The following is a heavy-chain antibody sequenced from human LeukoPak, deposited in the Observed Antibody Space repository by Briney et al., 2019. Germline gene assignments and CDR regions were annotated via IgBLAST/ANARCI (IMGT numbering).Heavy chain of an antibody. D-gene: IGHD3-3*01. Sequence: AASVKVSCKASGYTFTGYYMHWVRQAPGQGLEWMGWINPNSGGTNYAQKFQGRVTMTRDTSISTAYMELSRLRSDDTAVYYCARDLGYSRGYYDFSDWGQGPWSPSPQ. CDR1: GYTFTGYY. J-gene: IGHJ1*01. CDR3: ARDLGYSRGYYDFSD. CDR2: INPNSGGT. V-gene: IGHV1-2*02.